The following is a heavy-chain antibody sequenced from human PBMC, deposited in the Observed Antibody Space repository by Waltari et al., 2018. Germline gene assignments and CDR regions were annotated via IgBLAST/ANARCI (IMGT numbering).Heavy chain of an antibody. D-gene: IGHD3-22*01. CDR3: ARDFPPYSSPRWFDP. CDR1: GGSISSYY. Sequence: QVQLQESGPGLVKPSETLSLTCTVSGGSISSYYWSWIRQPAGKGLEWIGRIYTSGSTTYNPALKSRVTMSVDTSKNQFSLKRSSVTAADTAVYYCARDFPPYSSPRWFDPWGQGTLVTVSS. J-gene: IGHJ5*02. CDR2: IYTSGST. V-gene: IGHV4-4*07.